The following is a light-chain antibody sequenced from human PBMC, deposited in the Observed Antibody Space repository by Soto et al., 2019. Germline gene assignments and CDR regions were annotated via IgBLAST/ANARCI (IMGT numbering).Light chain of an antibody. CDR1: QSIRSY. CDR2: AAS. V-gene: IGKV1-39*01. J-gene: IGKJ5*01. Sequence: DIRMTQSPSSLSASMGDRVTITCRASQSIRSYLNWSQQKPGKAPKLLIYAASSLQSGVTSRFSGSGSGTDFTLTISSLQPEDFATYYCHQTYSIPYTFGQGTRLEIK. CDR3: HQTYSIPYT.